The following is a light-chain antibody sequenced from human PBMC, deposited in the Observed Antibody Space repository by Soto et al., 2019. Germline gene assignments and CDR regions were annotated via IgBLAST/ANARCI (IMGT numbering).Light chain of an antibody. CDR3: QQYANSPPT. V-gene: IGKV3-20*01. J-gene: IGKJ1*01. CDR1: QSVSSNY. CDR2: GAS. Sequence: EIVLTQSPGTLSLSPGERATLSCRASQSVSSNYLAWYQQKPGQAPRLLIYGASTRATGIPDRFSGSGSGTDFTLTISRLEPGDFAVYYCQQYANSPPTFGQGTEVEIK.